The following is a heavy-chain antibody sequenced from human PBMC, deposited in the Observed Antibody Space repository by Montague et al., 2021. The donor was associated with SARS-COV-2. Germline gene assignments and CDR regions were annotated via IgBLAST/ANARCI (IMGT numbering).Heavy chain of an antibody. J-gene: IGHJ4*02. D-gene: IGHD3-16*01. CDR3: ATVLPASDYFDY. V-gene: IGHV4-61*08. CDR2: IYNAGKT. Sequence: SETLSLTCTVSGGSITSGDYYWSWIRQPPGKGLEWIGYIYNAGKTNYNPSLKSRVTISVDTSKNQFSLKLSSVSAADTAVYYCATVLPASDYFDYWGRGTLVTVSS. CDR1: GGSITSGDYY.